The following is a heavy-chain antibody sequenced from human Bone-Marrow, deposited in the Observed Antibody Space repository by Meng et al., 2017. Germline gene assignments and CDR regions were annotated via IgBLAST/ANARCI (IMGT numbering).Heavy chain of an antibody. CDR2: INWNGGST. D-gene: IGHD1-26*01. J-gene: IGHJ4*02. CDR3: ARVSRGSYLD. Sequence: GESLKISCAASGFTFDDYGMSWVRQAPGKGLEWVSGINWNGGSTGYVDSVKGRFTISRDNAKNSLYLQMNSLRAEDTALYYCARVSRGSYLDWGQGTLVTVSS. CDR1: GFTFDDYG. V-gene: IGHV3-20*04.